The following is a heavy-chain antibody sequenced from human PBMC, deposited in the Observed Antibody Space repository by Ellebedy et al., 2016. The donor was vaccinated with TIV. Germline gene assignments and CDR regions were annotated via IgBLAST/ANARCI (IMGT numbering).Heavy chain of an antibody. CDR1: GGSISSYY. D-gene: IGHD5-12*01. CDR3: AREGYSGYDFDY. CDR2: MYTSGST. V-gene: IGHV4-4*07. Sequence: SETLSLXXTVSGGSISSYYLSWIRQPAGKGLQWIGRMYTSGSTNYNPSLKSRVTMSVDTSKNQFSLKLSSVTAADTAVYYCAREGYSGYDFDYWGQGTLVTVSS. J-gene: IGHJ4*02.